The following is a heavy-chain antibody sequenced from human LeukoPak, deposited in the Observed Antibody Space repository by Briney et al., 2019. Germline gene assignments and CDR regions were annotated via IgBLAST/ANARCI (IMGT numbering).Heavy chain of an antibody. V-gene: IGHV3-64*01. Sequence: PGGSLRLSCVASGFTFSSYAMHWVRQAPGKGLEYVSAISSNGGSTYYANSVKGRFTISRDNSKNTLYLQMGSLRAEDMAVYYCARDSGSGIQLWYFDYWGQGTLVTVSS. CDR3: ARDSGSGIQLWYFDY. CDR1: GFTFSSYA. J-gene: IGHJ4*02. CDR2: ISSNGGST. D-gene: IGHD5-18*01.